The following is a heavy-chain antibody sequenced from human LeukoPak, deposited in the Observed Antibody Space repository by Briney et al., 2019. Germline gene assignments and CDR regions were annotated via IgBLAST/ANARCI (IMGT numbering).Heavy chain of an antibody. CDR1: GCSISSYY. D-gene: IGHD5-24*01. Sequence: SETLPLTCTASGCSISSYYWSWIRQAPGKGLQWIGYINYSGRTNYNPSLKSRFTLSVDTSKNQFSLKLSTLTAADTAVYYCAGGRDGAVDIWGQGIMVIVSS. V-gene: IGHV4-59*08. CDR3: AGGRDGAVDI. J-gene: IGHJ3*02. CDR2: INYSGRT.